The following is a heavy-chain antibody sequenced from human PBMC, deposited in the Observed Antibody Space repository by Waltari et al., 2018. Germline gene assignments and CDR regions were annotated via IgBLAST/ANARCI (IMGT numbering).Heavy chain of an antibody. CDR2: INSDGSST. CDR3: ATLEGDSTSFDY. CDR1: GFTFSSYW. J-gene: IGHJ4*02. Sequence: EVQLVESGGGLVQPGGSLRLSCAASGFTFSSYWMHWFRQAPGKGLVWVSRINSDGSSTSYADSVKGRFTISRDNAKNTLYLQMNSLRAEDTAVYYCATLEGDSTSFDYWGQGTLVTVSS. D-gene: IGHD2-21*02. V-gene: IGHV3-74*02.